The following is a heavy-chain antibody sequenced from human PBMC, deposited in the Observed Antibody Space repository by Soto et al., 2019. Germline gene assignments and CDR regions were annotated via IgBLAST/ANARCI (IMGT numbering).Heavy chain of an antibody. CDR2: IYYSGTT. J-gene: IGHJ6*02. D-gene: IGHD2-2*01. CDR1: SASISSSSYT. CDR3: ARLHGYCISSSCHGYYAMDV. Sequence: QLQLQESGPELVKPSETLSLTCTVSSASISSSSYTWGWIRQPPGKGLEWIGSIYYSGTTYYNPSLNSRVTVSVDTAKNQFSLKVTSVTAADTAVYYCARLHGYCISSSCHGYYAMDVWGQGTTVTVSS. V-gene: IGHV4-39*01.